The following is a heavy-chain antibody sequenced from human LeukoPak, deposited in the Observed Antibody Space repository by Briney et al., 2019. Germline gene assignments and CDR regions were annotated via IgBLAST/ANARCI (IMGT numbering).Heavy chain of an antibody. D-gene: IGHD6-13*01. J-gene: IGHJ4*02. V-gene: IGHV3-33*01. Sequence: GRSLRLSCAASGFTFSSYGMHWVRQAPGKGLEWVAVIWYDGSNKHYADSVKGRFTISRDNSKNTLYLQMNSLRAEDTAVYYCARDPIAAAGSLDYWGQGTLVTVSS. CDR3: ARDPIAAAGSLDY. CDR2: IWYDGSNK. CDR1: GFTFSSYG.